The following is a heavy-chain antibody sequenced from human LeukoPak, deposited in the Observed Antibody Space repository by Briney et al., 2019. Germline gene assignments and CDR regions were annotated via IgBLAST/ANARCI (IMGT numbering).Heavy chain of an antibody. CDR2: IYTSGST. V-gene: IGHV4-61*02. Sequence: PSETLSLTCTVSGGSISSGSYYWRWIRQPAGKGLEWIGRIYTSGSTNYNPSLKSRVTISVDTSKNQFSLKLSSVTAADTAVYYCARDVGYEAFDYWGQGTLVTVSS. CDR1: GGSISSGSYY. J-gene: IGHJ4*02. D-gene: IGHD5-12*01. CDR3: ARDVGYEAFDY.